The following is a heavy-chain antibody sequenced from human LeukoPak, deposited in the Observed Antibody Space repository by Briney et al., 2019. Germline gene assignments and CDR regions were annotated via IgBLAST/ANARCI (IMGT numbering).Heavy chain of an antibody. V-gene: IGHV3-23*01. CDR1: GFTFVHYA. J-gene: IGHJ4*02. CDR2: LGTIGGSE. D-gene: IGHD1-26*01. CDR3: AKSISVGVGVHDF. Sequence: PGGSLRLSCAASGFTFVHYAMTWVRQTPGKGLEWVSSLGTIGGSEYFADSVKGRFIISRDNSKNTLYLQMNSLRAEDTAVYYCAKSISVGVGVHDFWGQGTLVTVPS.